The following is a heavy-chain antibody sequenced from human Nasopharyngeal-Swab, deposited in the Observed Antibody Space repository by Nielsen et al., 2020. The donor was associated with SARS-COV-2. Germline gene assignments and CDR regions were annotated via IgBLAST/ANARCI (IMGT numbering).Heavy chain of an antibody. V-gene: IGHV3-21*01. CDR3: ARDGLDYDFWSAYFMDV. Sequence: GESLKISCAASGFTFNNYNLTWVRQAPGKGLEWVSSFSSSSSYIYYADSVKGRFTISRDNAKNSLYLQMNSLRAEDTAVYYCARDGLDYDFWSAYFMDVWGQGTTVTVSS. J-gene: IGHJ6*02. D-gene: IGHD3-3*01. CDR1: GFTFNNYN. CDR2: FSSSSSYI.